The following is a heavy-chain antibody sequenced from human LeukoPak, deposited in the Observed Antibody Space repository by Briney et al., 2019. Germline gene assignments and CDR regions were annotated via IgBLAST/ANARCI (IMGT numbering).Heavy chain of an antibody. D-gene: IGHD5-24*01. CDR3: ARDPMATIGDYFDY. V-gene: IGHV3-21*01. Sequence: PGGSLRLSCAASGFTFSSYSMNWVREAPGKGLVWVSSISSSSSYIYYADSVKGRFTISRDNAKNSLYLQMNSLRAEDTAVYYCARDPMATIGDYFDYWGQGTLVTVSS. CDR1: GFTFSSYS. CDR2: ISSSSSYI. J-gene: IGHJ4*02.